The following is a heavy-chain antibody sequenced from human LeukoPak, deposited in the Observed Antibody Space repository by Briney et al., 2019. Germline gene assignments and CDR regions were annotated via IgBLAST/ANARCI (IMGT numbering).Heavy chain of an antibody. CDR2: IYYSGST. CDR3: ARHEQPYGDHAAFDY. J-gene: IGHJ4*02. Sequence: SETLSLTCTVSGGSISSSSYYWGWIRQPPGKGLEWIGSIYYSGSTYYNPSLKSRVTISVDTSKNQFSLKLSSVTAADTAVYYCARHEQPYGDHAAFDYWGQGTLVTVSS. CDR1: GGSISSSSYY. V-gene: IGHV4-39*01. D-gene: IGHD4-17*01.